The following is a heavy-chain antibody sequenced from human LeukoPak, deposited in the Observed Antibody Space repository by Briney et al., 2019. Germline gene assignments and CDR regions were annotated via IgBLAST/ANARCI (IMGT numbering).Heavy chain of an antibody. CDR1: RFTFSSYG. CDR2: IQKDGSNE. V-gene: IGHV3-30*02. D-gene: IGHD2-8*01. CDR3: AKDRCSNGIGCYYYYMDV. Sequence: PGGSLTLSCAVSRFTFSSYGMHWVRQASGKGLEWVGYIQKDGSNEQYADPVKGRFSISRDSSKNTLYLQMNSLRAEDTAVYYCAKDRCSNGIGCYYYYMDVWGKGTTVTISS. J-gene: IGHJ6*03.